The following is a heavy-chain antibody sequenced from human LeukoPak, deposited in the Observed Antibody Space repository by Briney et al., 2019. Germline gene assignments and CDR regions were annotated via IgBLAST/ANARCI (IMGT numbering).Heavy chain of an antibody. V-gene: IGHV1-3*01. CDR1: GYTFTSYA. J-gene: IGHJ4*02. CDR3: ARAGYSYGSDY. Sequence: ASVKVSCKASGYTFTSYAMHWVRQAPGQRLEWMGWINAGNGNTKYSQKFQGRVTITRDTSASTAYMELSGLRSEDTAVYYCARAGYSYGSDYWGQGTLVTVSS. CDR2: INAGNGNT. D-gene: IGHD5-18*01.